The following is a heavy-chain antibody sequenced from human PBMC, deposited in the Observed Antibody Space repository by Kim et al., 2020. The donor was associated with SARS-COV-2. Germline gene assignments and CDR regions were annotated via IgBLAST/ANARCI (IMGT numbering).Heavy chain of an antibody. J-gene: IGHJ4*02. Sequence: TSYAQKFQGRVTMTRDTSTSTVYMELSSLRSEDTAVYYCARGWQQLVPDYWGQGTLVTVSS. CDR3: ARGWQQLVPDY. CDR2: T. V-gene: IGHV1-46*01. D-gene: IGHD6-13*01.